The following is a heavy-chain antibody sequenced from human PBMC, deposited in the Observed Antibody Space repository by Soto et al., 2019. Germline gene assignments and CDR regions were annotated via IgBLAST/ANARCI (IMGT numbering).Heavy chain of an antibody. CDR1: GFTFSSYS. J-gene: IGHJ6*02. Sequence: GGPLRLSCAASGFTFSSYSMNWVRQAPGKGLEWVSSISSSSSYIYYADSVKGRFTISRDNAKNSLYLQMNSLRAEDTAVYYCARGGNYGIRYYGMDVWGQGTTVTVSS. CDR3: ARGGNYGIRYYGMDV. CDR2: ISSSSSYI. V-gene: IGHV3-21*01. D-gene: IGHD1-7*01.